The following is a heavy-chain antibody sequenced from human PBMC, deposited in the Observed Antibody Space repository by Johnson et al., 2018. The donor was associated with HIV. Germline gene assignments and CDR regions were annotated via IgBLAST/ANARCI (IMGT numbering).Heavy chain of an antibody. CDR1: GFTFSSYA. J-gene: IGHJ3*02. D-gene: IGHD2-15*01. V-gene: IGHV3-30*04. Sequence: VQLVESGGGVVQPGRSLRLSCAASGFTFSSYAMHWVRQAPGKGLEWVAVISYDGNNKYYADSLKGRFTISRDNSKNTLYLQMNSLRAEDTAVYYCAKEGRGGAFDIWGQGTMVTVSS. CDR3: AKEGRGGAFDI. CDR2: ISYDGNNK.